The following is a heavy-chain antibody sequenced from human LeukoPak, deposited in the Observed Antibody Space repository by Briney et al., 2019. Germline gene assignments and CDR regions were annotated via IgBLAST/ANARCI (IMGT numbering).Heavy chain of an antibody. V-gene: IGHV3-30*03. CDR1: GFTFSSYV. CDR3: ASNTIFGVVALDY. CDR2: ISSDENNK. Sequence: GRSLRLSCAASGFTFSSYVMHWVRQAPGKGLEWVALISSDENNKYHADSVRGRFTISRDNSKNTLFLQMNSLRPEDTAVYYCASNTIFGVVALDYWGQGTLVTVSS. D-gene: IGHD3-3*01. J-gene: IGHJ4*02.